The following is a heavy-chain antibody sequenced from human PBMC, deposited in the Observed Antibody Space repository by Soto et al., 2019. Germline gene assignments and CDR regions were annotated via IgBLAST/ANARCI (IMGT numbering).Heavy chain of an antibody. V-gene: IGHV1-2*02. J-gene: IGHJ6*04. Sequence: GASVKVSCMASGYTFTGYYMRWVQQAPGQGLEWMGWSNPNSGCTNYAQKFQGRVTMTRDTSISTAYMELSRLRSDDMAVYYCATDRSYKRYCSSTRCPPGMDVWGKGTTVTVSS. D-gene: IGHD2-2*01. CDR3: ATDRSYKRYCSSTRCPPGMDV. CDR2: SNPNSGCT. CDR1: GYTFTGYY.